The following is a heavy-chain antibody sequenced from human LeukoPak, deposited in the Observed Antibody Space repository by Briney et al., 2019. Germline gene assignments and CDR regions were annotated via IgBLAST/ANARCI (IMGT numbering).Heavy chain of an antibody. CDR3: AREASYYYDSSGSPPSNFDY. J-gene: IGHJ4*02. Sequence: GASVKVSFKASGYTFTSYYMHWVRQAPGQGLEWMGIINPSGGSTSYAQKFQGRVTMTRDTSTSTVYMELSSLRSEDTAVYYCAREASYYYDSSGSPPSNFDYWGQGTLVTVSS. CDR1: GYTFTSYY. V-gene: IGHV1-46*01. D-gene: IGHD3-22*01. CDR2: INPSGGST.